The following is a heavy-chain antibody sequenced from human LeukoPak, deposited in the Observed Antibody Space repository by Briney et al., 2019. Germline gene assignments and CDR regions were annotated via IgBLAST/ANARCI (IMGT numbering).Heavy chain of an antibody. CDR2: IGTAGDT. J-gene: IGHJ4*02. V-gene: IGHV3-13*01. D-gene: IGHD6-19*01. CDR3: ARLSDSSGWYYFDY. CDR1: GFTFSSYD. Sequence: PGGSLRLSCAASGFTFSSYDVHWVRQATGKGLEWVSAIGTAGDTYYPGSVKGRFTISRENAKNSLYLQMNSLRAGDTAVYYCARLSDSSGWYYFDYWGQGTLVTVSS.